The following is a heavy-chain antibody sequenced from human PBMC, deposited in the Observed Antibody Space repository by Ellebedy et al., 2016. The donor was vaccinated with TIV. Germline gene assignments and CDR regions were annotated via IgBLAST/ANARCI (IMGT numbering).Heavy chain of an antibody. Sequence: GESLKISCAASGFTFSSYGMHWVRQAPGKGLEWVAVISYDGSNKYYADSVKGRVTISRDNSRNTLFLQMNSLRPEDTAVYYCARGGDVGRGYSYEDDALDIWGQGTAVTVSS. V-gene: IGHV3-30*03. CDR1: GFTFSSYG. CDR2: ISYDGSNK. D-gene: IGHD5-12*01. J-gene: IGHJ3*02. CDR3: ARGGDVGRGYSYEDDALDI.